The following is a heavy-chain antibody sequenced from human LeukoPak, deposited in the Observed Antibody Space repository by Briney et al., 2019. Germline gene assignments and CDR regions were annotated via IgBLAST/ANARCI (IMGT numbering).Heavy chain of an antibody. D-gene: IGHD1-26*01. CDR3: ARLSGSPSRFDY. CDR1: GGSISSSY. CDR2: VYTSGST. J-gene: IGHJ4*02. V-gene: IGHV4-4*07. Sequence: SETLSLTCTVSGGSISSSYWSWIRQPAGKGLEWIGRVYTSGSTNYNYNPSLKSRLTMSVDTSINQFSLKLSSVTAADTAVYYCARLSGSPSRFDYWGQGTLVTVSS.